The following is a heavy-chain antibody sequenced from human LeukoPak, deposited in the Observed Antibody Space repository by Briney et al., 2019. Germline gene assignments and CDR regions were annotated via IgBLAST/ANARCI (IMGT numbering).Heavy chain of an antibody. CDR2: INPIFGTA. CDR1: GGTFSSYA. CDR3: TTRGEVTSYYYYYMDV. J-gene: IGHJ6*03. D-gene: IGHD3-3*01. V-gene: IGHV1-69*13. Sequence: GASVKVSCKASGGTFSSYAISWVRQAPGQGLEWMGGINPIFGTANYAQKFQGRVTIIADESTSTAYMELSSLRSEDTAVYYCTTRGEVTSYYYYYMDVWGKGTTVNVSS.